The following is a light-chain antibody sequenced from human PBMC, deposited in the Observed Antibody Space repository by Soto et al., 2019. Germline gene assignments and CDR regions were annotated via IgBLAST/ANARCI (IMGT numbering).Light chain of an antibody. CDR1: QSVSSSF. J-gene: IGKJ5*01. Sequence: EIVLTQSPGTLSLSPGERVTLSCRASQSVSSSFLAWYQQKPGQAPSLLIYDTSSRATGIPDRFSGSGSGTDFTLTISRLEPEDFAVYYCQQYGGSPPITFGQGTRLEIK. CDR2: DTS. V-gene: IGKV3-20*01. CDR3: QQYGGSPPIT.